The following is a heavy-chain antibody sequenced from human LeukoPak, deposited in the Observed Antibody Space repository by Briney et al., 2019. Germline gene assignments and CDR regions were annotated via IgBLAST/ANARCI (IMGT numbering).Heavy chain of an antibody. CDR1: GYTFTGYY. Sequence: ASVKVSCKASGYTFTGYYMHWVRQAPGQGLEWMGWINPNSGGTNYAQKFQGRVTMTRDTSISTAYMELSRLRSDDTAVYYCARGHDCGDYEGAFDIWGQGTMVTVSS. CDR2: INPNSGGT. CDR3: ARGHDCGDYEGAFDI. V-gene: IGHV1-2*02. J-gene: IGHJ3*02. D-gene: IGHD4-17*01.